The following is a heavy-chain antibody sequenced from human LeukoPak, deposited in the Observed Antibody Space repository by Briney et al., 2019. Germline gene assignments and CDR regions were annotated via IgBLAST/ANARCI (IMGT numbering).Heavy chain of an antibody. Sequence: GGSLRLSCAASGFTFSSYAMSWVRQAPGKGLEWVANIKQDGSEKYYVDSVKGRFTISRDNAKNSLYLQMNSLRAEDTAVYYCARVMRLGYCSSTSCYSPLYYFDYWGQGTLVTVSS. V-gene: IGHV3-7*01. CDR1: GFTFSSYA. CDR2: IKQDGSEK. D-gene: IGHD2-2*01. J-gene: IGHJ4*02. CDR3: ARVMRLGYCSSTSCYSPLYYFDY.